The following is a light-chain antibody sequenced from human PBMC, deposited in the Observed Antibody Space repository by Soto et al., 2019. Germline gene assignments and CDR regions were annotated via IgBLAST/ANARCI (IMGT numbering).Light chain of an antibody. J-gene: IGLJ1*01. CDR1: SSNIGAGSD. CDR2: DNN. CDR3: QSYDSSLDGYV. V-gene: IGLV1-40*01. Sequence: QSVLTQPPSVSGAPGQRVTIPCTGSSSNIGAGSDVHWYQQLPGTAPKALIYDNNKRPSGVPDRFSGSKSGTSASLAITGLQSEDEADYYCQSYDSSLDGYVFGTGTKLTVL.